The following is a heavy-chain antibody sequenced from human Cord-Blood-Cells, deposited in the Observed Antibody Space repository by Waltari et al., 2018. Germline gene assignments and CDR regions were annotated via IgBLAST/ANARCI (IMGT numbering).Heavy chain of an antibody. J-gene: IGHJ4*02. CDR2: INQSGST. D-gene: IGHD2-21*02. V-gene: IGHV4-34*01. Sequence: QVQLQQWGAGLLKPSETLSLTCAVYGGSFSGYYWSWIRQPPGKGLEWIGEINQSGSTNYSPSLKSRVTISVDTSKNQFSLKVSSVTAADTAVYYCARVSLVTAGDYWGQGTLVTVSS. CDR1: GGSFSGYY. CDR3: ARVSLVTAGDY.